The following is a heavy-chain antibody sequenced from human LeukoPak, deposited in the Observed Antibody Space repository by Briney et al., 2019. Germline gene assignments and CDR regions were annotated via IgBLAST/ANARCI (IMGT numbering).Heavy chain of an antibody. CDR2: IKPDGSEK. J-gene: IGHJ5*01. Sequence: GVLRLSCAASGFVFSASYMSWVRKAPGKGLEWVATIKPDGSEKYHVDSVSGRFTISRDNTNDSLFLQMNSLRVDDTAVYYCVRGGTYWTVSWGQGTLVDVS. CDR3: VRGGTYWTVS. CDR1: GFVFSASY. V-gene: IGHV3-7*01.